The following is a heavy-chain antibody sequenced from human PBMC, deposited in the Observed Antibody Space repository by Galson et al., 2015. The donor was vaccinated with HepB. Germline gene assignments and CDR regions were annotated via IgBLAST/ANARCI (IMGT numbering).Heavy chain of an antibody. CDR1: GFTFSSYA. CDR2: ISGSGGST. D-gene: IGHD3-10*01. V-gene: IGHV3-23*01. Sequence: SLRLSCAASGFTFSSYAMSWVRQAPGKGLEWVSAISGSGGSTYYADSVKGRFTISRDNSKNTLYLQANSLRAEDTAVYYCAKGKGYGSGSQFDYWGQGTLVTVSS. CDR3: AKGKGYGSGSQFDY. J-gene: IGHJ4*02.